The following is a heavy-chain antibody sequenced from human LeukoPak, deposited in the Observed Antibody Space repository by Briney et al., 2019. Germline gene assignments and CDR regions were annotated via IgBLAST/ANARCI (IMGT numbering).Heavy chain of an antibody. CDR3: AREGVPSGWRGGLDSQDWFAP. D-gene: IGHD3-10*01. V-gene: IGHV7-4-1*01. Sequence: ASVKVSCKASGYTFTSYAMNWVRQAPGQGLEWMGWINTNTGNPTYAQGFTGRFVFSLDTSVSTAYLQICSLKAEDTAVYYCAREGVPSGWRGGLDSQDWFAPGGKGPLVTVSS. CDR2: INTNTGNP. CDR1: GYTFTSYA. J-gene: IGHJ5*02.